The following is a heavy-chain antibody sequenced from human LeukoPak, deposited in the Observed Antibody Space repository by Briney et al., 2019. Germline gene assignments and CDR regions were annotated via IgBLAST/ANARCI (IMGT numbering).Heavy chain of an antibody. J-gene: IGHJ4*02. V-gene: IGHV3-23*01. D-gene: IGHD3-22*01. Sequence: GGSLRLSCAASGFTFSSYAMSWVRQAPGKGLEWVSAISGSGGSTYYADSVKGRFTISRDNSKNTLYLQMSSLRAEDTAVYYCAKEPFKYYYDSSGYYDYWGQGTLVTVSS. CDR2: ISGSGGST. CDR3: AKEPFKYYYDSSGYYDY. CDR1: GFTFSSYA.